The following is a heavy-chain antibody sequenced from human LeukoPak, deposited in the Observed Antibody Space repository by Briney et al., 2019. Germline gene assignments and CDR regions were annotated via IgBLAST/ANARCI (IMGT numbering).Heavy chain of an antibody. CDR2: ISYDGSNK. D-gene: IGHD3-10*01. CDR3: AKDKSGGGYYYYYGMDV. CDR1: GFTFSSYG. J-gene: IGHJ6*02. V-gene: IGHV3-30*18. Sequence: PGGSLRLSCAASGFTFSSYGMHWVRQAPGKGLEGVAVISYDGSNKYYADSVKGRFTISRDNSKNTLYLQMNSLRAEDTAVYYCAKDKSGGGYYYYYGMDVWGQGTTVTVSS.